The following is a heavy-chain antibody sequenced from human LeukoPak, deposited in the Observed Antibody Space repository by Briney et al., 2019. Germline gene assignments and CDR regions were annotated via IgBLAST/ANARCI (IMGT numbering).Heavy chain of an antibody. CDR2: IYSGGAT. CDR1: GFTVGNNY. J-gene: IGHJ4*02. V-gene: IGHV3-53*01. Sequence: GGSLRLSCAASGFTVGNNYMSWVRQAPGKGLEWVSLIYSGGATFYADSVKDRFTISRDNSKNTLHLQMNSLRADDTAVYYCATRNYWGQGTLVTVSS. CDR3: ATRNY.